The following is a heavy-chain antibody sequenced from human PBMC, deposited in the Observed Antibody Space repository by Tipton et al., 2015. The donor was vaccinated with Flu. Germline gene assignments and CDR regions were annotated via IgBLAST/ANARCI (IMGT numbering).Heavy chain of an antibody. D-gene: IGHD4-17*01. Sequence: TLSLTCTVSGGSISSYYWSWIRLPAGKGLEWIGCIYTSGSTNYNPSLKSRVTMSVDTSKNQFSLKLSSVTAADTAVYYCARDVYGDYGLGYDYFDYWGQGTLVTVSS. V-gene: IGHV4-4*07. CDR1: GGSISSYY. CDR3: ARDVYGDYGLGYDYFDY. J-gene: IGHJ4*02. CDR2: IYTSGST.